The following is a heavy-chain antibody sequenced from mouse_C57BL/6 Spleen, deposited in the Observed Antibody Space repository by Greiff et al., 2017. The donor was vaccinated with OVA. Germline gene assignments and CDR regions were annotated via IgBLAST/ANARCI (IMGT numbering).Heavy chain of an antibody. J-gene: IGHJ2*01. V-gene: IGHV1-74*01. CDR1: GYTFTSYW. CDR2: IHPSDSDN. CDR3: SIRHPYDGYFDY. Sequence: QVQLQQSGAELVKPGASVKVSCKASGYTFTSYWMHWVKQRPGQGLEWIGRIHPSDSDNNYNQQLKGKATLTVDKSSSTAYMQRSSLTSVDSAVYYCSIRHPYDGYFDYWGQGTTLTVSS. D-gene: IGHD2-12*01.